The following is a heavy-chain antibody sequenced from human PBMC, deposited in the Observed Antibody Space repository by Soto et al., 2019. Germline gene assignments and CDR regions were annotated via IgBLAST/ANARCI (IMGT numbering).Heavy chain of an antibody. V-gene: IGHV3-7*01. CDR2: IKQDGNDK. J-gene: IGHJ4*02. Sequence: EVQLVESGGGLVQPGGSLRLSCVASGFTFSNYWMSWVRQAPGKGLEWVANIKQDGNDKYYVDSVKGRCSISRDNAKNTQYLKMNSQRAEDTAVNCCTGVGSVAGHVWGQGTQVDVST. CDR3: TGVGSVAGHV. D-gene: IGHD6-19*01. CDR1: GFTFSNYW.